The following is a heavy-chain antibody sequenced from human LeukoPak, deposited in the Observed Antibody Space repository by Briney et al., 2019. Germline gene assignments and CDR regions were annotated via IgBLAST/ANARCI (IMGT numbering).Heavy chain of an antibody. CDR3: ARDLGTGS. J-gene: IGHJ3*01. CDR2: IYSGGSV. Sequence: GGSLRLSCAVSGFTVSHSYMSWVRQAPGKGLEWVSVIYSGGSVYYADSVKGRFTISRDNSKNTLYLQMNSLRAEDTAVYYCARDLGTGSWGQGTMVTVSS. D-gene: IGHD1-26*01. CDR1: GFTVSHSY. V-gene: IGHV3-66*01.